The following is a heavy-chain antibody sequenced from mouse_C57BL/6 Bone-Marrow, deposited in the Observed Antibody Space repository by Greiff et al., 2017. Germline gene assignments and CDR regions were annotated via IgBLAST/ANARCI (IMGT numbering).Heavy chain of an antibody. V-gene: IGHV1-22*01. CDR3: ARKGLGRLDY. CDR1: GYTFTDYN. J-gene: IGHJ2*01. CDR2: INPNNGGT. D-gene: IGHD4-1*01. Sequence: VQLQQSGPELVKPGASVKMSCKASGYTFTDYNMHWVKQSHGKSLEWIGYINPNNGGTSYNQKFKGKATLTVNKTSSTAYMVLRSLTSEDSAVYYCARKGLGRLDYWGQGTTLTVSS.